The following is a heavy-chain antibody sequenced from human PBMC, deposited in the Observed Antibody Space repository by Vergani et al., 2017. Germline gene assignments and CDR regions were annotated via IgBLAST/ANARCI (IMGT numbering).Heavy chain of an antibody. V-gene: IGHV1-2*02. CDR2: INPNSGGT. D-gene: IGHD3-9*01. CDR3: AKGAEPYYDILTGYPLYYYYYMDV. CDR1: GYTFTGYY. Sequence: QVQLVQSGAEVKKPGASVKVSCKASGYTFTGYYMHWVRQAPGQGLEWMGWINPNSGGTNYAQKFQGRVTMTRDTSISTAYMELSRLRSDDTAVYYCAKGAEPYYDILTGYPLYYYYYMDVWGKGTTVTVSS. J-gene: IGHJ6*03.